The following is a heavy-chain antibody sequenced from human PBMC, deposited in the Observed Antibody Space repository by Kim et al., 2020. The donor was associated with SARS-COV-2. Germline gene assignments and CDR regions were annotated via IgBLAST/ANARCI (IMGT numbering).Heavy chain of an antibody. CDR2: IYIDGSDT. D-gene: IGHD2-2*01. J-gene: IGHJ4*02. CDR1: GFTFSNYW. Sequence: GGSLRLSCAASGFTFSNYWMHWVRQVPGKGLVWVSHIYIDGSDTSYANSVKGRFTISRDNAKNTLYLQMNSLRADDTAVYYCARDAPGYCSSTKCEYFGYWGEGTLVTVSS. CDR3: ARDAPGYCSSTKCEYFGY. V-gene: IGHV3-74*01.